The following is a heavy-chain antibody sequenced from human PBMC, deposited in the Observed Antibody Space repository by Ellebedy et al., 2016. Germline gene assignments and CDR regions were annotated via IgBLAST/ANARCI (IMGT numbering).Heavy chain of an antibody. J-gene: IGHJ4*02. D-gene: IGHD4-17*01. V-gene: IGHV2-5*01. CDR3: AHRTTVTADDY. CDR1: GFSLSTSGMT. Sequence: SGPTLVKPTQTLTLTCTFSGFSLSTSGMTVGWVRQPPGEALEWLSFIYWNDDKRYSPSLKNRLTITKDTSKNQVVLTMTNMDPADTATYYCAHRTTVTADDYWGQGTLVTVSS. CDR2: IYWNDDK.